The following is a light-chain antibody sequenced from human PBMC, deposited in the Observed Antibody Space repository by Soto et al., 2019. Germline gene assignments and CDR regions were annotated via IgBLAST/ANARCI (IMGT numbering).Light chain of an antibody. Sequence: QAVVTQEPSLTVSPGGTVTFTCGSSTVTVTTSHYPYWFQQKPGQAPRTLIYDTDNKHSWTPARFSGSLVGGKPALTLSGAQPEDEADYYCSLSYSGLRVFGGGTKLTVL. CDR1: TVTVTTSHY. J-gene: IGLJ3*02. CDR2: DTD. V-gene: IGLV7-46*01. CDR3: SLSYSGLRV.